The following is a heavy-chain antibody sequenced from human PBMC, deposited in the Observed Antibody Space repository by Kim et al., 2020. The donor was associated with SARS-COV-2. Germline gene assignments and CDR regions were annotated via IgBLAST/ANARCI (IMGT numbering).Heavy chain of an antibody. CDR2: VRNKAYGATT. CDR1: GFTFSDYA. D-gene: IGHD3-10*01. Sequence: GGSLRLSCSASGFTFSDYAMSWFRQAPGKGLEWLGFVRNKAYGATTQYAASVRGRLTISRDDSEGIAYLHISSPKTEDTDVYYCTSGGGSGRYFFDYWG. CDR3: TSGGGSGRYFFDY. V-gene: IGHV3-49*03. J-gene: IGHJ4*01.